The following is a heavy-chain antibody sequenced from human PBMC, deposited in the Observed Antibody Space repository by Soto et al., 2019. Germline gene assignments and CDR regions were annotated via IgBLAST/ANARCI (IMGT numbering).Heavy chain of an antibody. V-gene: IGHV3-21*01. D-gene: IGHD2-2*02. CDR2: ISSRSDI. J-gene: IGHJ6*02. CDR1: GFTFSTYS. CDR3: AREYTAWPLAYGLDV. Sequence: VSLRLSCVGSGFTFSTYSINWVRQAPGKGLEWVSSISSRSDIYYADSVKGRFTISRDNAKNSASLQMNSLRAEDTAVYYCAREYTAWPLAYGLDVWGQATTVTVSS.